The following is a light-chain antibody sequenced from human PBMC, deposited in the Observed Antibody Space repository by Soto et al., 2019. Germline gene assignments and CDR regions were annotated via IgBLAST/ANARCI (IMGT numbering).Light chain of an antibody. CDR3: QSYDSSLSRV. J-gene: IGLJ2*01. CDR1: SSNIGAGYD. V-gene: IGLV1-40*01. Sequence: QSVLTQPPSVSEAPGQRVTISCTGSSSNIGAGYDVHWYPQLPGTAPKLLIYGNSNRPSGVPDRFSGSKSGTSASLAITGLQAEDEDYYYCQSYDSSLSRVFGGGTKLTVL. CDR2: GNS.